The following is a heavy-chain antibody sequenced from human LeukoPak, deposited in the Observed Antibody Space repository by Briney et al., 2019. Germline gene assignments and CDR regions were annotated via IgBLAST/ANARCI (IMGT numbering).Heavy chain of an antibody. D-gene: IGHD2-2*01. CDR3: AREGSQYQLLQYRYSMDV. CDR1: GFTFSSYS. Sequence: PGRSLRLSCAASGFTFSSYSMNWVRQAPGKGLEWVSYISSSSSTIYYADSVKGRFTISRDNAKNSLYLQMNSLRAEDTAVYYCAREGSQYQLLQYRYSMDVWGKGTTVTVSS. CDR2: ISSSSSTI. J-gene: IGHJ6*03. V-gene: IGHV3-48*01.